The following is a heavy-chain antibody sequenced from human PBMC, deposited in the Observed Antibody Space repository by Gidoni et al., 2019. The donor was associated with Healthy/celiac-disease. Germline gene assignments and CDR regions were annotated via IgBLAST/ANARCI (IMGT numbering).Heavy chain of an antibody. CDR2: ISSRSSYT. V-gene: IGHV3-11*06. CDR3: ARALQSISSWYGGGVYFDY. CDR1: GFTFSDYY. J-gene: IGHJ4*02. D-gene: IGHD6-13*01. Sequence: QVQLVESGGGLVKPGGSLRLSCAASGFTFSDYYMRWIRQAPGKGLEWVSYISSRSSYTNYADSVKGRFTISRDNAKNSLYLQMNSLRAEDTAVYYCARALQSISSWYGGGVYFDYWGQGTLVTVSS.